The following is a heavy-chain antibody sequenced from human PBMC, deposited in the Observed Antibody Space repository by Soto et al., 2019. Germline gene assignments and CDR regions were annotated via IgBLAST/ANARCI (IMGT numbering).Heavy chain of an antibody. J-gene: IGHJ3*02. V-gene: IGHV4-31*03. Sequence: SETLSLTCTVSGGSISSSSYYWGWIRQPPGKGLEWIGYIYYSGSTYYTPSLKSRVTISVDTSKNQFSLKLSSVTAEDTAVYYCAVEMGDAFDIWGQGTMVTVSS. CDR3: AVEMGDAFDI. CDR2: IYYSGST. CDR1: GGSISSSSYY.